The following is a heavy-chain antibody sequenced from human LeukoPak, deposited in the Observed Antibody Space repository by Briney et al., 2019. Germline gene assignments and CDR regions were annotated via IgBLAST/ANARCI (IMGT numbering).Heavy chain of an antibody. CDR2: ISSSSYI. V-gene: IGHV3-21*01. J-gene: IGHJ5*02. CDR1: GFTFSSYS. Sequence: GGSLRLSCAASGFTFSSYSMNWVRQAPGKGLEWVSSISSSSYIYYADSVKGRFTISRDNAKNSLYLQMNSLRAEDTAVYYCARDPFAASNNWFDPWGQGTLVTVSS. CDR3: ARDPFAASNNWFDP. D-gene: IGHD2-15*01.